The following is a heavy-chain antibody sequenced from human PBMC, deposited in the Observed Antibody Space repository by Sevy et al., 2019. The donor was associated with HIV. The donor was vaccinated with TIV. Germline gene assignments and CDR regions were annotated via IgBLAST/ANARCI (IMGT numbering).Heavy chain of an antibody. CDR2: ISYDGSNK. CDR1: GFTFSSYG. CDR3: AKGPYYYGSGSYYNRGWDFDY. V-gene: IGHV3-30*18. J-gene: IGHJ4*02. Sequence: GGSLRLSCAASGFTFSSYGMHWVRQAPGKGLEWVAVISYDGSNKYYADSVKGRFTISRDNSKNTLYLQMNSLRAEDTAVYYCAKGPYYYGSGSYYNRGWDFDYWGQGPLVTVSS. D-gene: IGHD3-10*01.